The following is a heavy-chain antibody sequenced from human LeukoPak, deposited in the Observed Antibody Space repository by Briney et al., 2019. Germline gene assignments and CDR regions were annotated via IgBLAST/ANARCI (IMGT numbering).Heavy chain of an antibody. CDR1: GFTFSTYR. J-gene: IGHJ4*02. CDR3: ARDSPGYLAYDS. V-gene: IGHV3-7*04. Sequence: PGGSLRLSCAASGFTFSTYRMTWVRQAPGKGPEWVANIKEDGSATYYVDSVEGRFTISRDNAKKSLYLQMNSLRAEDTAVYYCARDSPGYLAYDSWGQGTLVTVSS. CDR2: IKEDGSAT. D-gene: IGHD1-1*01.